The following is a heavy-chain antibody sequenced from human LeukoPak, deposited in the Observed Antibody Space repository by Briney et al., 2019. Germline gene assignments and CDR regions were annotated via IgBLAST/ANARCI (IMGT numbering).Heavy chain of an antibody. D-gene: IGHD3-22*01. V-gene: IGHV3-11*01. Sequence: GGSLRLSCAASGFTFSDYYMSWIRQAPGKGLEWVSYISSSGSTIYYADSVKGRFTISRDNAKNSLYLQMNSLRAEDTAVYYCAKDVYYYDSSAAFDYWGQGTLVTVSS. CDR3: AKDVYYYDSSAAFDY. J-gene: IGHJ4*02. CDR2: ISSSGSTI. CDR1: GFTFSDYY.